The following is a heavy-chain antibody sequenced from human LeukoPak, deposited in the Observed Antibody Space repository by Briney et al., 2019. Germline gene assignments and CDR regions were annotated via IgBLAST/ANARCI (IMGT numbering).Heavy chain of an antibody. J-gene: IGHJ4*02. CDR3: ARAGDNSGYSDY. CDR1: GGSISSGGYY. D-gene: IGHD3-22*01. V-gene: IGHV4-31*03. Sequence: SQTLSLTCTVSGGSISSGGYYWSWIRQHPGKGLEWIGYIYYSGSTYYNPSLKSRVTISVDTSKNQFSLKLSSVTAADTAVYYCARAGDNSGYSDYWGQGTLVTVSS. CDR2: IYYSGST.